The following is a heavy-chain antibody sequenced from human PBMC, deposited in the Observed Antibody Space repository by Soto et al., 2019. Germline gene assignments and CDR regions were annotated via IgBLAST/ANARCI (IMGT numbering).Heavy chain of an antibody. V-gene: IGHV1-69*08. D-gene: IGHD3-10*01. CDR3: TRDWDSSVSTWDIGGH. Sequence: QVHLVQSGAEVKKPGSSVKVSCKASGGTFSPYTINWVRQAPGQGLEWMGRIIPFLGVTNHAQKFQDRDTITAEKSTSTAYLEFRSLRSEDTAVYYCTRDWDSSVSTWDIGGHCGQGTLVTVSS. CDR2: IIPFLGVT. J-gene: IGHJ4*02. CDR1: GGTFSPYT.